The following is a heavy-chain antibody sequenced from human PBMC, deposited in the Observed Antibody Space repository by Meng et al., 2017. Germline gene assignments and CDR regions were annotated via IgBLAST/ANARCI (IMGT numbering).Heavy chain of an antibody. J-gene: IGHJ4*02. Sequence: SETLSLTCTVSGGSISSSSYYWGWIRQPPGKGLEWIGSIYYSGSTYYNPSLKSRVTISVDTSKNQFSLRLSFVTAADTAVYYCARVAVGYFDRAPYYFDYWGQGTLVTVSS. D-gene: IGHD3-9*01. CDR2: IYYSGST. CDR3: ARVAVGYFDRAPYYFDY. V-gene: IGHV4-39*07. CDR1: GGSISSSSYY.